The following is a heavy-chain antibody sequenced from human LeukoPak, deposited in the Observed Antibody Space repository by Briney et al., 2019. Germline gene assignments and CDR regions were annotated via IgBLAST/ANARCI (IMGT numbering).Heavy chain of an antibody. J-gene: IGHJ4*02. V-gene: IGHV5-10-1*01. CDR3: ARHPTTTVVTPDY. Sequence: GESLKISCKGSGYSFTSYWISWVRQMPGKGLEWMGRIDPSDSYTNYSPSFQGHVTISADKSISTAYLQWSSLKASDTAMYYCARHPTTTVVTPDYWGQGTLATVSS. D-gene: IGHD4-23*01. CDR1: GYSFTSYW. CDR2: IDPSDSYT.